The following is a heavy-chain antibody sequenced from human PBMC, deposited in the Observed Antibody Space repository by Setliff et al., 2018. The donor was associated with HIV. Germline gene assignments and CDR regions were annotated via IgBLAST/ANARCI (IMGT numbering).Heavy chain of an antibody. V-gene: IGHV1-46*01. CDR1: GYTFTSYY. CDR3: ARDWEPAVSIDCFDP. CDR2: INPSGGST. D-gene: IGHD3-3*02. J-gene: IGHJ5*02. Sequence: ASVKVSCKASGYTFTSYYIHWVRQAPGQGLEWMGRINPSGGSTSYAQKFQGRVTMTRDTSTSTVYMELSSLRSDDTAMYYCARDWEPAVSIDCFDPWGQGTLVTVSS.